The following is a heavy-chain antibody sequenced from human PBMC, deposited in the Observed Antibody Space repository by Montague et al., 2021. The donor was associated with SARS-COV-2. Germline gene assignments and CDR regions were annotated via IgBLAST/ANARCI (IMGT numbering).Heavy chain of an antibody. D-gene: IGHD6-19*01. CDR2: ISSSSSYI. CDR1: GFTFSSYS. V-gene: IGHV3-21*01. J-gene: IGHJ4*02. Sequence: SLRLSCAASGFTFSSYSMNWVRQAPGKGLEWVSSISSSSSYIYYADSVKGRFTISRDNAKNSLYLQMNSLRAEDTAVCYCARNLGSGWAFFDYWGQGTLVTVSS. CDR3: ARNLGSGWAFFDY.